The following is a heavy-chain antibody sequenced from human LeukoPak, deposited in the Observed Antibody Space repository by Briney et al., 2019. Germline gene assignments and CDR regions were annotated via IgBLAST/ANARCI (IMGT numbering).Heavy chain of an antibody. Sequence: SEALSLTCTVSGGSISSYYWSWIRQPAGKGLEWIGRIYTSGSTNYNPSLKSRVTMSVDTSKNQFSLKLSSVTAADTAVYYCARDYDSGDYFDYWGQGTLVTVSS. J-gene: IGHJ4*02. CDR1: GGSISSYY. D-gene: IGHD3-22*01. V-gene: IGHV4-4*07. CDR2: IYTSGST. CDR3: ARDYDSGDYFDY.